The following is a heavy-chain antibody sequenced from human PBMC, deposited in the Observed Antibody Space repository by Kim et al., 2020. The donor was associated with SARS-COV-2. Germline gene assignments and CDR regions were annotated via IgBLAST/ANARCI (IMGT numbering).Heavy chain of an antibody. Sequence: GGSLRLSCAASGFTFSSYAMSWVRQAPGKGLEWVSAISGSGGSTYYADSVKGRFTISRDNSKNTLYLQINSLRAEDTAVYYCAKAKPRIAAAGVYFDYWGQGTLVTVSS. CDR1: GFTFSSYA. V-gene: IGHV3-23*01. CDR3: AKAKPRIAAAGVYFDY. CDR2: ISGSGGST. J-gene: IGHJ4*02. D-gene: IGHD6-13*01.